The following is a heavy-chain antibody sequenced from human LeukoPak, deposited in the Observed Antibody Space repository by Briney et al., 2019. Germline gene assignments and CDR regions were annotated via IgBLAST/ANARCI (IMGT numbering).Heavy chain of an antibody. D-gene: IGHD6-19*01. J-gene: IGHJ5*02. CDR3: ARGQSSGWYNWFDP. Sequence: GASVKVSCKASGYTFTSYDINWVRQATGQGLEWMGWMNPNSGNTGYAQKFQGRVTMTRNTSISTAYIELSSLRSEDTAVYYCARGQSSGWYNWFDPWGQGTLVTVSS. CDR1: GYTFTSYD. CDR2: MNPNSGNT. V-gene: IGHV1-8*01.